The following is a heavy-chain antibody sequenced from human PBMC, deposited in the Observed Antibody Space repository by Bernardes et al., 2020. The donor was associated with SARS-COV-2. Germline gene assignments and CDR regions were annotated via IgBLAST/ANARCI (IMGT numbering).Heavy chain of an antibody. Sequence: SETLSLTCTVSGGSISSGGYYWSWIRQHTGKGLEWVGYIYYSGSTYYNPSLKSRVTISVDTSKNQFSLKLSSVTAADTAVYYCARSERITIFGVVGAFDYWGQGTLVTVSS. CDR3: ARSERITIFGVVGAFDY. D-gene: IGHD3-3*01. CDR1: GGSISSGGYY. V-gene: IGHV4-31*03. CDR2: IYYSGST. J-gene: IGHJ4*02.